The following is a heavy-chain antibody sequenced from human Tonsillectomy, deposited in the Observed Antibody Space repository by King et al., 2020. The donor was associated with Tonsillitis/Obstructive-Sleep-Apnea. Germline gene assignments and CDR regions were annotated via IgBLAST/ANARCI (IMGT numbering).Heavy chain of an antibody. Sequence: VQLVESAAEVKKPGESLRISCEGSGYSFTSYWITWVRQMPGKGLEWMGRIDPIDSYTNYRPSFQGHVTISADKSISTAYLKWSSLKASDTAMYYCARVDCSSASCYSENWFDLWGQGTLVTVSS. CDR1: GYSFTSYW. V-gene: IGHV5-10-1*03. D-gene: IGHD2-2*01. CDR2: IDPIDSYT. CDR3: ARVDCSSASCYSENWFDL. J-gene: IGHJ5*02.